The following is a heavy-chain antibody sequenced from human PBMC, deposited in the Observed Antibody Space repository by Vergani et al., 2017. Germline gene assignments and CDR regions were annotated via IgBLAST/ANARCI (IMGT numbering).Heavy chain of an antibody. Sequence: QAQLQESGPGLVKPSQTLSLTCTVSGGSISSGSYYWSWIRQPAGNGLEWIGRIYTSGSTNYNPSLKSRVTMSVDTSKNQFSLKLSSVTAADTAVYYCARSIAAAGPFDYWGQGTLVTVSS. V-gene: IGHV4-61*02. CDR2: IYTSGST. CDR1: GGSISSGSYY. J-gene: IGHJ4*02. D-gene: IGHD6-13*01. CDR3: ARSIAAAGPFDY.